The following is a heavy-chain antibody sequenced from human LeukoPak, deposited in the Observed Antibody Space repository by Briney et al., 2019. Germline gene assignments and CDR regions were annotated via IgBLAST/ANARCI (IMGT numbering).Heavy chain of an antibody. CDR3: ARGGICSGGSCSLDY. Sequence: SETLSLTCTVSGGSISSYYWSWIRQPPGKGLEWIGYIYYSGSTNYNPSLKSRVTISVDTSKNQFSLKLSSVTAADTAVYYCARGGICSGGSCSLDYWGQGTLVTVSS. CDR1: GGSISSYY. V-gene: IGHV4-59*12. D-gene: IGHD2-15*01. J-gene: IGHJ4*02. CDR2: IYYSGST.